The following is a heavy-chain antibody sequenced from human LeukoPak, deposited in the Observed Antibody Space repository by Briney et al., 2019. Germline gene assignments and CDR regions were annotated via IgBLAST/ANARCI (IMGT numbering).Heavy chain of an antibody. CDR1: GYTFINNW. CDR2: INPTGTGT. CDR3: ARGHDILTFYYYMDV. Sequence: GASVKVSCKASGYTFINNWMHWVRQAPGQGLEWIGLINPTGTGTLYAQKFQGRVTMTRDTSISTAYMELSRLRSDDTAVYYCARGHDILTFYYYMDVWGKGTTVTVSS. J-gene: IGHJ6*03. D-gene: IGHD3-9*01. V-gene: IGHV1-2*06.